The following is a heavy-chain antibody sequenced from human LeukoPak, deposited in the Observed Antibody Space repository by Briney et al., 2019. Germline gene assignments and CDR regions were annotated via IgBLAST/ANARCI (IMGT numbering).Heavy chain of an antibody. Sequence: PPETLSLTCTVSGVSVSSYYWSWMRQPPGKGLEWLGYFYYSGGTSYNPSVESRVTISVDTSKNQLSLQLTSVTAADTAVYYCARVGHGYNSGHFGDWGQGTLVTVSS. V-gene: IGHV4-59*02. CDR2: FYYSGGT. CDR3: ARVGHGYNSGHFGD. CDR1: GVSVSSYY. J-gene: IGHJ4*01. D-gene: IGHD5-24*01.